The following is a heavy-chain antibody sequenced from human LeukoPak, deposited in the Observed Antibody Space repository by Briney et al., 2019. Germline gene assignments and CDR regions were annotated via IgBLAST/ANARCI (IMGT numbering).Heavy chain of an antibody. CDR1: GFTFSGYA. Sequence: GGSLRLSCAASGFTFSGYAMHWVRQAPGKGLEWVAVISYDGSNKYYTDSVKGRFTISRDNSKNTLYLQMNSLRAEDTAVYYCARGLYSSSWSPRGYWGQGTLVTVSS. CDR2: ISYDGSNK. D-gene: IGHD6-13*01. CDR3: ARGLYSSSWSPRGY. J-gene: IGHJ4*02. V-gene: IGHV3-30*04.